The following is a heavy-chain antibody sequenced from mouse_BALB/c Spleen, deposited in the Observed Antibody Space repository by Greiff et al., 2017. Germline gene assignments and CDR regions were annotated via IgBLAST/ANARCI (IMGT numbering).Heavy chain of an antibody. V-gene: IGHV1-87*01. CDR2: IYPGDGDT. Sequence: VQLQQSGAELARPGASVKLSCKASGYTFTSYWMQWVKQRPGQGLEWIGAIYPGDGDTRYTQKFKGKATLTADKSSSTAYMQLSSLASEDSAVYYCALHYFDYWGQGTTLTVSS. CDR3: ALHYFDY. CDR1: GYTFTSYW. J-gene: IGHJ2*01.